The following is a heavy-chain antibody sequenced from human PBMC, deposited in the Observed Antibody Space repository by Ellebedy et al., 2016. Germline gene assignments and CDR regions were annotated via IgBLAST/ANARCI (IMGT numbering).Heavy chain of an antibody. V-gene: IGHV3-23*01. J-gene: IGHJ5*02. CDR1: GFTVSNNY. CDR3: AKDSGRGYSGYGRANCFDP. Sequence: GESLKISCAASGFTVSNNYMSWVRQAPGKGLKWVSTISGSSTKTYYADSVKGRFTISRDNSKNTLYLQMNFLRAEDTAVYYCAKDSGRGYSGYGRANCFDPWGQGTPVTVSS. D-gene: IGHD5-12*01. CDR2: ISGSSTKT.